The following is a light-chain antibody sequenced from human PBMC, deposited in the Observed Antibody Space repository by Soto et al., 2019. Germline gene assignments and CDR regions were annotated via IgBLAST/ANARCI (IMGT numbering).Light chain of an antibody. CDR2: GNS. Sequence: QSVLTQPPSVSGAPGQRVTISCTGSSSNIGAGYDVHWYQQLPGTAPKLLIYGNSNRPSGVPDRFSGSKPGTSASLAITGLQAEDEADYYCQSYDSSLSGSRVFGTGTKFTVL. V-gene: IGLV1-40*01. J-gene: IGLJ1*01. CDR1: SSNIGAGYD. CDR3: QSYDSSLSGSRV.